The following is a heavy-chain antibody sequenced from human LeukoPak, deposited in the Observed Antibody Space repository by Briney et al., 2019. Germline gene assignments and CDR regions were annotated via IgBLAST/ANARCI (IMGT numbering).Heavy chain of an antibody. Sequence: SQTLSLTCAISGDSVSSNSAAWNWIRQSPLRGLEWLGRTYYRSKWYNDSAVSVRSRISITADTSKNEVSLQLNSVTPEDTAVYYCARGGSGNVVSLFNYWGQGTLATVSS. J-gene: IGHJ4*02. CDR1: GDSVSSNSAA. V-gene: IGHV6-1*01. CDR2: TYYRSKWYN. CDR3: ARGGSGNVVSLFNY. D-gene: IGHD2-21*01.